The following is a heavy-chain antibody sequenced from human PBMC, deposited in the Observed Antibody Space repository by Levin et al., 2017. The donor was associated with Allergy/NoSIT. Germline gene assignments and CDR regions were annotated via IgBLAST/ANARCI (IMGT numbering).Heavy chain of an antibody. CDR1: GFTFGDYA. CDR3: TRTPEGYDILTGYYGYFDY. CDR2: IRSKAYGGTT. D-gene: IGHD3-9*01. V-gene: IGHV3-49*04. J-gene: IGHJ4*02. Sequence: SCTASGFTFGDYAMSWVRQAPGKGLEWVGFIRSKAYGGTTEYAASVKGRFTISRDDSKSIAYLQMNSLKTEDTAVYYCTRTPEGYDILTGYYGYFDYWGQGTLVTVSS.